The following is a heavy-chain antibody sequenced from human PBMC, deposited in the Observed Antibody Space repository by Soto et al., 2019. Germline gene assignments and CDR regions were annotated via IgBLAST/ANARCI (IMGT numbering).Heavy chain of an antibody. D-gene: IGHD5-18*01. CDR2: INGDGSSI. V-gene: IGHV3-74*01. CDR3: AKGEDRGYSYGPDY. CDR1: GFSFNTHW. J-gene: IGHJ4*02. Sequence: GSLRLSCAASGFSFNTHWMHWVRQAPGKGLVWVARINGDGSSISYADSVKGRLTISRDDARNSLYLQMNSLRTEDTALYYCAKGEDRGYSYGPDYWGQGTQVTVSS.